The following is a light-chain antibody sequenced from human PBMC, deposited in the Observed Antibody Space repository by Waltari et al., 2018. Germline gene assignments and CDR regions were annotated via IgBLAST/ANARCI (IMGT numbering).Light chain of an antibody. CDR1: QTMNNNF. CDR2: GAS. Sequence: EFVLTQSPDTRPLSPGQRATLPCRASQTMNNNFLVWYPQKPGKAPILIIHGASSRATGFPDRFSGSGSGTDFTLTITSLKPEDSAVYYCQQYDGAVLTFGGGTKVEI. CDR3: QQYDGAVLT. J-gene: IGKJ4*01. V-gene: IGKV3-20*01.